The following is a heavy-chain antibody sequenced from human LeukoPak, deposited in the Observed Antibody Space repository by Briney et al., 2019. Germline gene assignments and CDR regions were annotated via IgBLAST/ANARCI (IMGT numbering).Heavy chain of an antibody. V-gene: IGHV3-23*01. CDR1: GFTFSSYA. CDR3: AKSRYYYDSSGYYEGYYFDY. D-gene: IGHD3-22*01. Sequence: GGSLRLSCAASGFTFSSYAMSWVRQAPGKGLEWVSAISGSGGSTYYADSVKGRFTISRDNSKNTLYLQMSSLRAEDTAVYYCAKSRYYYDSSGYYEGYYFDYWGQGTLVTVSS. J-gene: IGHJ4*02. CDR2: ISGSGGST.